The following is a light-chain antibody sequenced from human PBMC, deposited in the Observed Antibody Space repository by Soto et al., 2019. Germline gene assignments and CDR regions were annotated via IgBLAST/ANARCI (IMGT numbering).Light chain of an antibody. CDR1: QTITSNF. CDR3: QQYGSSPPFT. J-gene: IGKJ3*01. CDR2: GAS. Sequence: EIVLTQSPGTLSLSPGERATLSRRASQTITSNFLAWYQQKPGQAPRLLMYGASSRATGIPDRFSGGGSETEFTLTISRLEPEDFAVYYCQQYGSSPPFTFGPGTKVDIK. V-gene: IGKV3-20*01.